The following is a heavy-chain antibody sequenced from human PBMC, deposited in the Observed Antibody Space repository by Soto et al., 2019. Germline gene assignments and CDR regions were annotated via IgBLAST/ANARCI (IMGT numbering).Heavy chain of an antibody. D-gene: IGHD5-12*01. Sequence: GESLKISCKGSGYSFTSYWIGWVRQMPGKGLEWMGIIYPGDSDTRYSPSFQGQVTISADKSISTAYLQWSSLKASDTAMYYCARSTRGYSGYDDYYYYGMDVWGQGTTVTVSS. CDR1: GYSFTSYW. CDR2: IYPGDSDT. V-gene: IGHV5-51*01. CDR3: ARSTRGYSGYDDYYYYGMDV. J-gene: IGHJ6*02.